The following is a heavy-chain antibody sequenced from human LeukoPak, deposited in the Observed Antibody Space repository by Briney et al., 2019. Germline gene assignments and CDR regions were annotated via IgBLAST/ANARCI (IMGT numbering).Heavy chain of an antibody. CDR1: GFTFSSYS. D-gene: IGHD2-2*01. CDR2: ISTRVGNV. CDR3: AREGIYCSSYSCYYDH. V-gene: IGHV3-48*03. J-gene: IGHJ4*02. Sequence: GGSLRLSCAGSGFTFSSYSMNWVRQAPGKGLEWISYISTRVGNVDYAQSVRGRFTISRDNAAVYLHMDSLREEDTGVYFCAREGIYCSSYSCYYDHWGQGIPVTVSS.